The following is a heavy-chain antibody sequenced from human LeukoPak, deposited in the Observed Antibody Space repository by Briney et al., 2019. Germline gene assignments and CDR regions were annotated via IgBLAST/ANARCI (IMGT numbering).Heavy chain of an antibody. CDR2: IYYSGST. CDR3: AGWLPHDAFDI. J-gene: IGHJ3*02. D-gene: IGHD5-12*01. Sequence: SETLSLTCTVSGGSISSGGYYWSWIRQPPGKGLGWIGYIYYSGSTNYNPSLKSRVTISVDTSKNQFSLKLSSVTAADTAVYYCAGWLPHDAFDIWGQGTMVTVSS. CDR1: GGSISSGGYY. V-gene: IGHV4-61*08.